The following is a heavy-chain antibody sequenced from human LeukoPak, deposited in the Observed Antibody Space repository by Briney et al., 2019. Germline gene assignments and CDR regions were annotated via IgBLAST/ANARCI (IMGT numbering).Heavy chain of an antibody. Sequence: GASVKVSCKASGGTFSSYAISWVRQAPGQGLEWMGGILPIFGTANYAQKFQGRVTITTDESTSTAYMELSSLRSEDTAVYYCARALLPPVGYCSSTSCYFSWFDPWGQGTLVTVSS. J-gene: IGHJ5*02. CDR3: ARALLPPVGYCSSTSCYFSWFDP. V-gene: IGHV1-69*05. CDR2: ILPIFGTA. CDR1: GGTFSSYA. D-gene: IGHD2-2*01.